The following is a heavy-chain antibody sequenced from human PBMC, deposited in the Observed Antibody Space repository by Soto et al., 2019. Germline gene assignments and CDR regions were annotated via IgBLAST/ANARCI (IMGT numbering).Heavy chain of an antibody. CDR2: IYYSGST. D-gene: IGHD3-10*01. CDR1: GGSISSGGYY. Sequence: PSETLSLTCTVSGGSISSGGYYWSWIRQHPGKGLEWIGYIYYSGSTYYNPSLKSRVTISVDTSENQFSLRLTSVTAADTAVYYCARQVVDGTVAGSGSFDYWGQGTLVTV. V-gene: IGHV4-39*01. J-gene: IGHJ4*02. CDR3: ARQVVDGTVAGSGSFDY.